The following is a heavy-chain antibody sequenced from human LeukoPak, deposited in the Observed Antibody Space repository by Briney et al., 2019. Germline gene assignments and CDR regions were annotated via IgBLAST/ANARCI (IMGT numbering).Heavy chain of an antibody. CDR3: ARDPIARDYYDSSGHFDY. CDR2: INPSGGNT. V-gene: IGHV1-46*01. D-gene: IGHD3-22*01. J-gene: IGHJ4*02. Sequence: ASVKVSCKASGYTFTSYYMHWVRQAPGQGLEWMGIINPSGGNTNYAQKFQGRLTMTRDMSTGTVYMELSSLRYEDTAMYYCARDPIARDYYDSSGHFDYWGQGTLVTVSS. CDR1: GYTFTSYY.